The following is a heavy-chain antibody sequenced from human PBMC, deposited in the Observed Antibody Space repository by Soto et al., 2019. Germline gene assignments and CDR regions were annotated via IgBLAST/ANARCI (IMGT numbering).Heavy chain of an antibody. Sequence: WLPLRLSCAASGCTCISYWMSWVRKAPEKGLEWVANIKEDGSEKNYVDSVKCQFTISRDNAKNSLYLQMNSLRAKGTAVYYFARITRLLEGEYGMDVWGQGSTVTVSS. CDR3: ARITRLLEGEYGMDV. J-gene: IGHJ6*02. D-gene: IGHD1-1*01. CDR1: GCTCISYW. V-gene: IGHV3-7*01. CDR2: IKEDGSEK.